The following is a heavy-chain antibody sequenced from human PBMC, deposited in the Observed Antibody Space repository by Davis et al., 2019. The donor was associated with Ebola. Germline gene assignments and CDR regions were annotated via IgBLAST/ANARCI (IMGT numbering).Heavy chain of an antibody. D-gene: IGHD6-19*01. CDR3: TSQALSGWYDY. CDR1: GFTFSGSA. CDR2: IRSKVNSYAT. J-gene: IGHJ4*02. V-gene: IGHV3-73*01. Sequence: GESLKISCAASGFTFSGSAMHWVRQASGKGLEWVGRIRSKVNSYATAYAASVKGRFTISRDDSKNTAYLQMNSLKTEDTAVYYCTSQALSGWYDYWGQGTLVTVSS.